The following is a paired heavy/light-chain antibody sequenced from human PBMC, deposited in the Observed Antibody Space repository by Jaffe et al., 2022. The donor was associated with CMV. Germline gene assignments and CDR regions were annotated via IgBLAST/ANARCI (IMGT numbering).Heavy chain of an antibody. CDR2: FYNDGTT. V-gene: IGHV3-53*01. Sequence: EVQLVESGGDLIQPGGSLTLSCTASDFTVSPNYMTWVRQAPGKGLEWVSIFYNDGTTYYADSVTGRFTISSDNSKDTFYLQMNSLGDEDTAVYFCATTNPSGLDVWVDHFYYAMDVWGQGTTVTVSS. D-gene: IGHD3-16*01. CDR1: DFTVSPNY. CDR3: ATTNPSGLDVWVDHFYYAMDV. J-gene: IGHJ6*02.
Light chain of an antibody. V-gene: IGKV1-9*01. CDR2: AAS. Sequence: DIQLTQSPTFMSASVGDRVTITCRASPDISSYVAWYQQKPGKAPKLLIYAASTLQSGVPSRFSGSGSGTEFTLTISSLQPEDFATYYCQQLQTYLITFGQGTRLEIK. J-gene: IGKJ5*01. CDR1: PDISSY. CDR3: QQLQTYLIT.